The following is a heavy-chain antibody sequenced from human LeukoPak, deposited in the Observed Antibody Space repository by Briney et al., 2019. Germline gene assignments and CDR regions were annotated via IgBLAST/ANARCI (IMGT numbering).Heavy chain of an antibody. D-gene: IGHD2-8*02. Sequence: GGSLRLSCSASGFTFSNYAMHWVRQAPGKGLEYVSAINTNGGSTYYADAVKGRFTISRDNSKNTLYLQMSSLRTEDTAVYYCVKPLLGSHRPYDCWGQGTLVTVSS. CDR3: VKPLLGSHRPYDC. V-gene: IGHV3-64D*09. J-gene: IGHJ4*02. CDR1: GFTFSNYA. CDR2: INTNGGST.